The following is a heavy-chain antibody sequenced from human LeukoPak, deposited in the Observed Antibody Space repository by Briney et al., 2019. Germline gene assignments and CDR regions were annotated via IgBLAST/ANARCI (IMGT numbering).Heavy chain of an antibody. J-gene: IGHJ6*02. CDR1: GFTFSSYA. CDR3: ARSSTYGSGSYYYYYGMDV. D-gene: IGHD3-10*01. CDR2: ISGSGGST. Sequence: GGSLRLSCAASGFTFSSYAMSWVRQAPGKGLEWVSAISGSGGSTYYADSVKGRFTISRDNSKNTLYLQMSSLRAEDTAVYYCARSSTYGSGSYYYYYGMDVWGQGTTVTVSS. V-gene: IGHV3-23*01.